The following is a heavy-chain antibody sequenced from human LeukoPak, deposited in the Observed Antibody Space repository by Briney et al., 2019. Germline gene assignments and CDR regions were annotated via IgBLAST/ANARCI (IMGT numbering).Heavy chain of an antibody. D-gene: IGHD1-26*01. CDR1: GFIFSDYG. CDR2: IKSDGSEK. V-gene: IGHV3-7*04. CDR3: ARDLTGSNLY. J-gene: IGHJ4*02. Sequence: GGSLILSCAASGFIFSDYGMSWVRQAPGKGLEWVATIKSDGSEKYYVDSVKGRFAISRDNAKNSLNLQMSSLRAEDTAVYYCARDLTGSNLYWGQGTLVTVSS.